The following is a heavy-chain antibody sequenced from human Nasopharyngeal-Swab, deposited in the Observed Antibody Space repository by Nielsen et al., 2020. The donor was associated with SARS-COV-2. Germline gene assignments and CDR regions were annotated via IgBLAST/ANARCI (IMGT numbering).Heavy chain of an antibody. J-gene: IGHJ4*02. D-gene: IGHD6-13*01. Sequence: ASVKVSCKASGYLLINQALHWVRQAPGQSLEWMGWITAANGNTEYSRKFHDRLTLSSDTSANTAYMDLSGLRSEDTALYYCVRDDGRSWLLDKWGQGTLVTVSA. CDR3: VRDDGRSWLLDK. CDR2: ITAANGNT. V-gene: IGHV1-3*01. CDR1: GYLLINQA.